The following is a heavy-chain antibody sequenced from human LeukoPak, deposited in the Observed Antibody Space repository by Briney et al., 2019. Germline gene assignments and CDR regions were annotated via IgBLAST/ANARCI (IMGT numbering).Heavy chain of an antibody. CDR1: GFSFSDYY. CDR2: ISSSIIYI. V-gene: IGHV3-11*06. CDR3: ARGGGSYNVDY. D-gene: IGHD1-26*01. J-gene: IGHJ4*02. Sequence: GGSLRLSCAASGFSFSDYYMSWIRQAPGKSLEWVSYISSSIIYINYADSVKGRFTISRDNAKSSLYLQMNSLRADDTAVYYCARGGGSYNVDYWGQGTLVTVSS.